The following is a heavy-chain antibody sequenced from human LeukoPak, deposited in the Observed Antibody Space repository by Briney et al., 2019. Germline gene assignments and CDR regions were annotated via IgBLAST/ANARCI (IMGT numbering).Heavy chain of an antibody. CDR2: ISSSSRYT. Sequence: GGSLRLSCAASGFTFSDYYMSWIRQAPGKGLEWVSYISSSSRYTNYADSVKGRFTISRDNAKNSLYLQMNSLRAEDTAVYYCARDLTGYYPTFAFDIWGQGTMVTVSS. CDR3: ARDLTGYYPTFAFDI. CDR1: GFTFSDYY. V-gene: IGHV3-11*06. D-gene: IGHD3-9*01. J-gene: IGHJ3*02.